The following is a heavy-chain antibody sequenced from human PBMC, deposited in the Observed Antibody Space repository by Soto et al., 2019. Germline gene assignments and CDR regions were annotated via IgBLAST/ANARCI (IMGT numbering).Heavy chain of an antibody. V-gene: IGHV5-10-1*01. CDR3: ARHRRAHYYYDSSGSRLFDY. D-gene: IGHD3-22*01. Sequence: GESLKISCKGSGYSFTSYWISWVRQMPGKGLEWMGRIDPSDSYTNYSPSFQGHVTISADKSISTAYLQWSSLKASDTAMYYCARHRRAHYYYDSSGSRLFDYWGQGTLVTVSS. CDR1: GYSFTSYW. CDR2: IDPSDSYT. J-gene: IGHJ4*02.